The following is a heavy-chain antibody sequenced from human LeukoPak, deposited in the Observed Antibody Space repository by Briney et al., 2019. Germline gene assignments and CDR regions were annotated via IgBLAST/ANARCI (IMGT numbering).Heavy chain of an antibody. CDR2: IYSNGDT. V-gene: IGHV4-61*02. Sequence: SETLSLTCTVSGGSISSGPYYWNWIRQSAGKGLEWIGRIYSNGDTDYHPSLKSRVTISLDTPKNQVSLSLSSVTAADTAVYYCAKLGDSHYYGDYEDYWGQGTLVTVSS. D-gene: IGHD4-17*01. CDR3: AKLGDSHYYGDYEDY. J-gene: IGHJ4*02. CDR1: GGSISSGPYY.